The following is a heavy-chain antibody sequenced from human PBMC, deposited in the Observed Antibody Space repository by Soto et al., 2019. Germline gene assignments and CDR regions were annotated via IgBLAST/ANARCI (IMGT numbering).Heavy chain of an antibody. J-gene: IGHJ4*02. Sequence: GGSLRLSCAASGFTFSSYAMSWVRQAPGKGLEWVSAISAGGNTYYADSVKGRFTISRDNSKNTLYLQMNSLRAEDTAVYYCAKEGSGYYPYFFDYWGQGTLVTVSS. CDR2: ISAGGNT. D-gene: IGHD3-3*01. CDR1: GFTFSSYA. V-gene: IGHV3-23*01. CDR3: AKEGSGYYPYFFDY.